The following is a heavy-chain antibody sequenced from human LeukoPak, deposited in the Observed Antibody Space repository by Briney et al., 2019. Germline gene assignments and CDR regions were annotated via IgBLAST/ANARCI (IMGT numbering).Heavy chain of an antibody. V-gene: IGHV3-30-3*01. CDR3: ASPPHITMVRGY. Sequence: GRSLRLSCAASGFTFSSYAMHWVRQAPGKGLEWVAVISYDGSNKYYADSVKGRLTISRDNSKNTLYLQMNSLRAEDTAVYYCASPPHITMVRGYWGQGTLVTVSS. D-gene: IGHD3-10*01. CDR1: GFTFSSYA. CDR2: ISYDGSNK. J-gene: IGHJ4*02.